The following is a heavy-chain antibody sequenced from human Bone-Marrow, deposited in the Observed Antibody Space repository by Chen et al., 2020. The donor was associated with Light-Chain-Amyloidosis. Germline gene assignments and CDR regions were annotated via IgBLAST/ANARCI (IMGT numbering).Heavy chain of an antibody. D-gene: IGHD2-2*01. CDR2: INPSGGTT. CDR3: AREGEDANLDWFDP. Sequence: QVQLVQSGAEVKEPGASVKVSCQASGSTFTYYPMNWVRQAPGQGLEWMGRINPSGGTTFDAHNVQGRVTMTRDTSTSTVYMELTRLRSDDTAVYYGAREGEDANLDWFDPWGQGTLVTVSS. V-gene: IGHV1-46*01. CDR1: GSTFTYYP. J-gene: IGHJ5*02.